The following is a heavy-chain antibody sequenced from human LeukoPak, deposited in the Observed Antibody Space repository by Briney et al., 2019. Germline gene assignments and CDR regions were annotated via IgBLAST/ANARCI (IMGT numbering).Heavy chain of an antibody. Sequence: PGGSLRLSCASSAFTLSTYAMNWVRQAPGKGLEWVSALSGSGGTFYADSVKGRFTISRDNSKNTLYLQMTSLTAEDTALYYCATAGWWRSSGWHIYFDFWGQGALVTVSS. CDR2: LSGSGGT. CDR1: AFTLSTYA. V-gene: IGHV3-23*01. D-gene: IGHD6-19*01. CDR3: ATAGWWRSSGWHIYFDF. J-gene: IGHJ4*02.